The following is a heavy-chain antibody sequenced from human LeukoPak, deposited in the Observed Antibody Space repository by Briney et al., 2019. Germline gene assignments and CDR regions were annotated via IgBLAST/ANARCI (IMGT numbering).Heavy chain of an antibody. CDR2: IWYDGSNK. V-gene: IGHV3-33*01. Sequence: PGRSLRLSCAASGFTFSSYGMHWVRQAPGKGLEWVAVIWYDGSNKFYADSVKGRFTISRDNSKNTLYLQVNSLRAEDTAVYYCASPVGAHFSYWGQGTLVTVSS. J-gene: IGHJ4*02. CDR3: ASPVGAHFSY. D-gene: IGHD1-26*01. CDR1: GFTFSSYG.